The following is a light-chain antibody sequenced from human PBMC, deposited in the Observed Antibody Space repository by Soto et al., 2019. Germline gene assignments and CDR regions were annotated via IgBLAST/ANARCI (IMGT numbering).Light chain of an antibody. Sequence: DIQMTQSPSSLSASVGDRVTITCQASQDISNYLNWYQQKPGKATKLLTYDASNLETGVASRFSGSGSGTDFTFAMSRLEPEDIATYYCQQYDNLPLSFGGGTKVEIK. V-gene: IGKV1-33*01. CDR3: QQYDNLPLS. CDR1: QDISNY. CDR2: DAS. J-gene: IGKJ4*01.